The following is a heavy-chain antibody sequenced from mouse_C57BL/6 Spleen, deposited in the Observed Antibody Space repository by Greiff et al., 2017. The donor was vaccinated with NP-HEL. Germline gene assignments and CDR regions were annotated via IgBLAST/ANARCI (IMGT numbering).Heavy chain of an antibody. V-gene: IGHV1-82*01. Sequence: QVQLQQSGPELVKPGASVKISCKASGYAFSSSWMNWVKQRPGKGLEWIGRIYPGDGDTNYNGKFKGKATLTADKSSSTAYMQLSSLTSEDSAVCFCARPYYYGSSYYAMDYWGQGTSVTVSS. CDR1: GYAFSSSW. D-gene: IGHD1-1*01. CDR3: ARPYYYGSSYYAMDY. J-gene: IGHJ4*01. CDR2: IYPGDGDT.